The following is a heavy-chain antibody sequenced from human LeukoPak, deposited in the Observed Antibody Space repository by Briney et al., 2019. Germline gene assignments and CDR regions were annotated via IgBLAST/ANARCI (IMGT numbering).Heavy chain of an antibody. Sequence: PSETLSLTCAVYGGSFSGYYWSWIRQPPGKGLEWIGEINHSGSTNYNPSLKSRVTISVDTSKNQFSLKLSSVTAADTAVYYCARGRAVGSGSYYWGQGTLVTVSS. CDR2: INHSGST. CDR1: GGSFSGYY. D-gene: IGHD3-10*01. J-gene: IGHJ4*02. V-gene: IGHV4-34*01. CDR3: ARGRAVGSGSYY.